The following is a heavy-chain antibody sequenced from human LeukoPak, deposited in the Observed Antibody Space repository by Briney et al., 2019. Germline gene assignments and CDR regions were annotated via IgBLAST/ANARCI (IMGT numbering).Heavy chain of an antibody. D-gene: IGHD6-13*01. Sequence: SETLSLTCTVSGGSISSGDYYWRWIRQPPGKGLEWIGYIYYSGSTYYNPSLKSRVTISVDTSKNQFSLKLSSVTAADTAVYYCARDSSQQLGGVDYWGQGTLVTVSS. V-gene: IGHV4-30-4*01. CDR1: GGSISSGDYY. CDR3: ARDSSQQLGGVDY. CDR2: IYYSGST. J-gene: IGHJ4*02.